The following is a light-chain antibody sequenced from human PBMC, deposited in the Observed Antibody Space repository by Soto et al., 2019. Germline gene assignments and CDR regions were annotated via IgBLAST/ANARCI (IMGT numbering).Light chain of an antibody. CDR1: QNVNNW. J-gene: IGKJ5*01. CDR2: DAS. CDR3: LQYNSLYT. Sequence: DIQMTQFPSALSASVGARVTITCRASQNVNNWLAWYQHKPGKAPQLLIYDASVLETGVPSRFSGSGSGTEFTLTIRSLQPDDFATYYCLQYNSLYTFGQGTRLEIK. V-gene: IGKV1-5*01.